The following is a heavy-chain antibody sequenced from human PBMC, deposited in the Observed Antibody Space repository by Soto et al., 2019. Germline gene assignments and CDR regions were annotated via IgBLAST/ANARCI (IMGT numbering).Heavy chain of an antibody. V-gene: IGHV1-18*04. CDR1: GYPFTSYG. J-gene: IGHJ5*02. Sequence: GASVKVSCKASGYPFTSYGIGWVRQAPGQGLEWMGWISSFNGNTNYAQKVQGRVTMTTDKSTSTTYMEMRSLRSDDPAVYYCARGPRYCSTTSCFSGVTWFDPWGQGTLVTV. CDR2: ISSFNGNT. CDR3: ARGPRYCSTTSCFSGVTWFDP. D-gene: IGHD2-2*01.